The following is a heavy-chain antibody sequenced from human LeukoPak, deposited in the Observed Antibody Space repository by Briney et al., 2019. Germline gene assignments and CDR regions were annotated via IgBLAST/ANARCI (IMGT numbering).Heavy chain of an antibody. CDR2: ISSSSGTI. J-gene: IGHJ4*02. D-gene: IGHD6-13*01. CDR1: GFTFSTYN. CDR3: ARRLTASAKHYFDY. V-gene: IGHV3-48*01. Sequence: GGSLRLSCAASGFTFSTYNMNWVRQAPGKGLEWVSYISSSSGTIYYADSVQGRFTISRDNAKNSLYLQMNSLRAEDTAVYYCARRLTASAKHYFDYWGQGTLVTVSS.